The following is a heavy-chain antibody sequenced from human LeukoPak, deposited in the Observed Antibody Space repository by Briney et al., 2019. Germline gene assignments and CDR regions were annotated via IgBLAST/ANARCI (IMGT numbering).Heavy chain of an antibody. J-gene: IGHJ4*02. Sequence: GGSLRLSCAASGFTFSSYWMSWVRQAPGKGLEWVANIKRDGSEKYSVDSVKGRFTISRDNAKTSLYLQMNTLRAEDTAVYYCARHLSGVTGYTYGRGIDYWGQGTLVTVSS. CDR3: ARHLSGVTGYTYGRGIDY. CDR2: IKRDGSEK. CDR1: GFTFSSYW. V-gene: IGHV3-7*01. D-gene: IGHD5-18*01.